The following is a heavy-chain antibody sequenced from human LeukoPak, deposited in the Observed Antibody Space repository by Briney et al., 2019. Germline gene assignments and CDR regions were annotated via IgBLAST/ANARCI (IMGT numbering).Heavy chain of an antibody. V-gene: IGHV3-23*01. CDR3: ARAPSDSSGYYPEYFQH. J-gene: IGHJ1*01. Sequence: GGSLRLSCAASGFTFSSNAMTWVRQAPGKGLEWVSGISGSGGNTYYAGSVKGRFTISRGNAKNTLYLQMNSLRAEDTAVYYCARAPSDSSGYYPEYFQHWGQGTLVTVS. CDR2: ISGSGGNT. CDR1: GFTFSSNA. D-gene: IGHD3-22*01.